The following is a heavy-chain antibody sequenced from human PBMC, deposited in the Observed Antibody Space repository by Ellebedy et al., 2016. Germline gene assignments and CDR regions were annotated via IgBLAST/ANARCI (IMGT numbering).Heavy chain of an antibody. Sequence: GESLKLSXAASGFTFRGHNMNWVRQAPGKGLEWISYISNSGSRIFYADSVKGRFSISRDNSKNSLSLQMNSLRTEDTAVYYCARERAGAYGSEDAVDIWGQGTMVTVSP. CDR1: GFTFRGHN. CDR3: ARERAGAYGSEDAVDI. V-gene: IGHV3-48*04. D-gene: IGHD3-10*01. CDR2: ISNSGSRI. J-gene: IGHJ3*02.